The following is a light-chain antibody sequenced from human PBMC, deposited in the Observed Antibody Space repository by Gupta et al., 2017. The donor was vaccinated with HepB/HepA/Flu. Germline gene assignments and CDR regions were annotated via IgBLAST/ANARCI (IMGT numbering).Light chain of an antibody. CDR2: DVS. J-gene: IGLJ1*01. CDR1: SSDVGGYNY. Sequence: QSALTQPASVSGSPGQSVTISCTGTSSDVGGYNYVSWYQQHPGKPPKLMIYDVSNRPSGVSNRFSASKSGNTASLTISGLQAEDEADYYCSSYTSSGVFGTGTKVTVL. CDR3: SSYTSSGV. V-gene: IGLV2-14*03.